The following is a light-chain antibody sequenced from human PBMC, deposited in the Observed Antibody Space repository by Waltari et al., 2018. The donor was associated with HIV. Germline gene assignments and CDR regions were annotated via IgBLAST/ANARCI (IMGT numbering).Light chain of an antibody. CDR3: QQHGSSPWT. V-gene: IGKV3-20*01. CDR1: QSLNSSY. J-gene: IGKJ1*01. Sequence: NVLTQSPGTLSLSPGERATLHCRASQSLNSSYLAWYPHKPGQAPRLLIYGASSRATGIPDRFSGSGSGTDFTLTISRLEPEDFAVYYCQQHGSSPWTFGQGTKVEIK. CDR2: GAS.